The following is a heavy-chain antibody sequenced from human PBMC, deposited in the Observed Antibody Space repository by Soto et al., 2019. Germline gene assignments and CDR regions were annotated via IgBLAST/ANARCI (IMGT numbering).Heavy chain of an antibody. CDR3: ARGPGGRNDAFEI. J-gene: IGHJ3*02. Sequence: EEQLVESGGGLVQPGGSLRLSCAASGFTVSSSYMSWVRQAPGKGLEWVSVLYSGGTTYYADSVKGRFTISRDESKNTLFLQMNSLRTEDTAVYYCARGPGGRNDAFEIWGQGTMVTVSS. CDR1: GFTVSSSY. V-gene: IGHV3-66*01. D-gene: IGHD3-10*01. CDR2: LYSGGTT.